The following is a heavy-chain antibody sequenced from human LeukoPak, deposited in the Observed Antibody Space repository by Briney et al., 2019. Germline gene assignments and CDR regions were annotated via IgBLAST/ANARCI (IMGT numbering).Heavy chain of an antibody. CDR2: IYTSGST. Sequence: SETLSLTCTVSGGSISSYYWSWIRQPAGKGLEWIGRIYTSGSTNYNPSLKSRVTMSVDTSKNQFSLKLSSVTAADTAVYYCARDPPHCTNGVCSYYYMGVWGKGTTVTVSS. J-gene: IGHJ6*03. V-gene: IGHV4-4*07. D-gene: IGHD2-8*01. CDR1: GGSISSYY. CDR3: ARDPPHCTNGVCSYYYMGV.